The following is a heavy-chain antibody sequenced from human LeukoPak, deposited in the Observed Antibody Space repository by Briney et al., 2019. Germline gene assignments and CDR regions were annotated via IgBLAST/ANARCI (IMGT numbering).Heavy chain of an antibody. V-gene: IGHV1-24*01. CDR1: GYTLTELS. CDR2: FDPEDGET. D-gene: IGHD6-19*01. J-gene: IGHJ3*02. CDR3: ATPVAGKNDAFDI. Sequence: ASVKVSCKVSGYTLTELSMHWVRQAPGKGLEWMGGFDPEDGETIYAQKFQGRVTMTADTSTDTAYMELSSLRSEDTAVYYCATPVAGKNDAFDIWGQGTMVTVSS.